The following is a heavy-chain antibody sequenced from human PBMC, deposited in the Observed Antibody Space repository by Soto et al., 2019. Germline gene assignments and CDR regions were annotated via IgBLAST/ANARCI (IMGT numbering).Heavy chain of an antibody. J-gene: IGHJ6*02. CDR3: ARDRGYARDYGMDV. Sequence: GGSLRLSCAASGFTFSSYEMNWVRQAPGKGLEWVSDITSTGSTIYYADSVKGRFTISRDNAKNSLYLQMNSLRAEDTTVYYCARDRGYARDYGMDVWGQGTTVTVSS. V-gene: IGHV3-48*03. CDR1: GFTFSSYE. D-gene: IGHD5-12*01. CDR2: ITSTGSTI.